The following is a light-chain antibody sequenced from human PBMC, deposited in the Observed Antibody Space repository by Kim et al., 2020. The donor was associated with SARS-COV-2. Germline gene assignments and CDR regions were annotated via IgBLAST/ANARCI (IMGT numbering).Light chain of an antibody. Sequence: DLQMTQSPSSLSASVGDRVTITCRASQTITTSVVWYQQKSGRAPRLLIYSASILESGVPSRFSGSGSGTDFTLTISSLEPEDFAIYYCQQSYSTPITFGPGTKVDIK. V-gene: IGKV1-39*01. CDR3: QQSYSTPIT. CDR2: SAS. CDR1: QTITTS. J-gene: IGKJ3*01.